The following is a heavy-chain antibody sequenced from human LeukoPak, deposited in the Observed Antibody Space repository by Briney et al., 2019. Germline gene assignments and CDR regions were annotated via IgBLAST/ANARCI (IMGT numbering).Heavy chain of an antibody. CDR3: ARKYSSASGSYSFDFDY. CDR2: ISYDGGNK. CDR1: GFTYSSYG. Sequence: GGSLRLSCAASGFTYSSYGMHWVRRAPGGGLEWGALISYDGGNKYYADSVKGRFTISRDNSKNTLYLQMNSLRAEDTAVYYCARKYSSASGSYSFDFDYWGQGTLVTVSS. J-gene: IGHJ4*02. V-gene: IGHV3-30*03. D-gene: IGHD3-10*01.